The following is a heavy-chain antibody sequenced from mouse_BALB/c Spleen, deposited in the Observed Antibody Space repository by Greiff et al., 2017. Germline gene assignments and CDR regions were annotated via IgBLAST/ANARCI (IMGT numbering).Heavy chain of an antibody. V-gene: IGHV5-9*03. Sequence: EVKLMESGGGLVKPGGSLKLSCAASGFTFSSYTMSWVRQTPEKRLEWVATISSGGGNTYYPDSVKGRFTISRDNAKNNLYLQMSSLRSEDTALYYCARERSMITTEGLFAYWGQGTLVTVSA. D-gene: IGHD2-4*01. CDR3: ARERSMITTEGLFAY. CDR1: GFTFSSYT. CDR2: ISSGGGNT. J-gene: IGHJ3*01.